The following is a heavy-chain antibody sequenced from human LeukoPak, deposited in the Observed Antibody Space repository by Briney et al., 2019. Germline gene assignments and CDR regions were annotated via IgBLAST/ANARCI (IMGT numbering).Heavy chain of an antibody. Sequence: ASVKVSCKASGYTFTSYDINWVRQATGQGLEWMGWMNPNSGNTGYAQKFQGRVNMTRNASISTAYMELSSLESEDTAVYYCARRRSGSSGPPSDHWGQGTLVTVSS. CDR1: GYTFTSYD. CDR2: MNPNSGNT. V-gene: IGHV1-8*01. D-gene: IGHD6-6*01. J-gene: IGHJ4*02. CDR3: ARRRSGSSGPPSDH.